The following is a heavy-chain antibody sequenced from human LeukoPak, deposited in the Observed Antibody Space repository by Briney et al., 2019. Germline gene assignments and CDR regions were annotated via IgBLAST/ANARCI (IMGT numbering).Heavy chain of an antibody. CDR3: ARGPRITVIRGGQWYCYMDV. CDR1: GGTFSTYA. J-gene: IGHJ6*03. CDR2: ISAYNGNT. D-gene: IGHD3-10*01. V-gene: IGHV1-18*01. Sequence: ASVKVSCKASGGTFSTYAISWVRQAPGQGLEWMGWISAYNGNTNYAQKLQGRVTMTRDTSMNTVYMELSSLRSEDTAVYYCARGPRITVIRGGQWYCYMDVWGKGTTVTISS.